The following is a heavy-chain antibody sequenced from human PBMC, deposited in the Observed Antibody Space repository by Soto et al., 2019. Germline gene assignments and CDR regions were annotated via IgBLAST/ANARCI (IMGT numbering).Heavy chain of an antibody. CDR1: GDSVSSNSAA. Sequence: SQTLSLTCALSGDSVSSNSAAWNWIRQSPSRGLEWLGRTYYRSKWSNAYAVSVKSRLTINPDTSTNQFSLQLHSVTPADTAVYYCARVGCSSTSCHFDYWGQGTLVTVSS. CDR3: ARVGCSSTSCHFDY. CDR2: TYYRSKWSN. D-gene: IGHD2-2*01. V-gene: IGHV6-1*01. J-gene: IGHJ4*02.